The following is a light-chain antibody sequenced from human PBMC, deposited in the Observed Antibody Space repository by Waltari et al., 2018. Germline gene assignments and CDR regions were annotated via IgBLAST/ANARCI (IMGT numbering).Light chain of an antibody. CDR1: NSDVGGYNH. J-gene: IGLJ2*01. CDR2: DVS. CDR3: SSYTNRNTLI. V-gene: IGLV2-14*01. Sequence: QSALTQPASVSGSPGQSITISCTGTNSDVGGYNHVPWYQQDPGKVPKLIIYDVSERPSGVSDRFSGSKSGNTASLTISGVQAEDETDYYCSSYTNRNTLIFGGGTKLTVL.